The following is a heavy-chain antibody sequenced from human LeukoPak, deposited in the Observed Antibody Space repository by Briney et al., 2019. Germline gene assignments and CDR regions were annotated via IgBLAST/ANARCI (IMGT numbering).Heavy chain of an antibody. CDR1: GFTFSSYA. Sequence: GGSLRLSCAVSGFTFSSYAMHWVRQAPGKGLEWVAVISYDGSNKYYADSVKGRFTISRDNSKNTLYLQMNSLRAEDTAVYYCARVPRGYYIIQFDYWGQGTLVTVSS. CDR2: ISYDGSNK. V-gene: IGHV3-30-3*01. CDR3: ARVPRGYYIIQFDY. J-gene: IGHJ4*02. D-gene: IGHD3-3*01.